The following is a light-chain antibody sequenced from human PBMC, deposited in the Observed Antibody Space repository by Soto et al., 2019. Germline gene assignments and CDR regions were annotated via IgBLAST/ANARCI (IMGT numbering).Light chain of an antibody. CDR3: QQRSNWLIT. CDR1: QSVGSY. V-gene: IGKV3-11*01. CDR2: DTS. Sequence: EIVLTQPPATLSLSPGERATLSCRASQSVGSYLAWYQQKPGQAPRLLIYDTSTWATGIPARFSGSGSGTDFTLTISSLEPEDFAVYYCQQRSNWLITFGQGTRLEIK. J-gene: IGKJ5*01.